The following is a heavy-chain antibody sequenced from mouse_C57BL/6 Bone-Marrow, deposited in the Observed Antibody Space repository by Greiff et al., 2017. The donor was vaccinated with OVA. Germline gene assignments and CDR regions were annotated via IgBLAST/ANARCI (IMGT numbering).Heavy chain of an antibody. J-gene: IGHJ4*01. CDR2: IYPRSGNT. D-gene: IGHD1-1*01. V-gene: IGHV1-81*01. CDR1: GYTFTSYG. Sequence: QVQLQQSGAELARPGASVKLSCKASGYTFTSYGISWVKQRTGQGLEWIGEIYPRSGNTYYNEKFKGKATLTADKSSSTAYMELRSLTSEDSAVYFCARFRYYGKDAMDYWGQGTSVTVSS. CDR3: ARFRYYGKDAMDY.